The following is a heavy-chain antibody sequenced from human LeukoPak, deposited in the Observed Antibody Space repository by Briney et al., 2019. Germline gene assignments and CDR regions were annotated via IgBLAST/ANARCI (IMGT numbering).Heavy chain of an antibody. CDR2: MNPNSGNT. CDR3: ASVLWFGESATDY. V-gene: IGHV1-8*01. CDR1: GYTFTSYD. D-gene: IGHD3-10*01. J-gene: IGHJ4*02. Sequence: ASVKVSCKASGYTFTSYDINWVRQATGQGLEWMGWMNPNSGNTGYAEKFQGRVTMTRNTSISTAYMELSSLRYEDTAMYYCASVLWFGESATDYCGQGTLVTVSS.